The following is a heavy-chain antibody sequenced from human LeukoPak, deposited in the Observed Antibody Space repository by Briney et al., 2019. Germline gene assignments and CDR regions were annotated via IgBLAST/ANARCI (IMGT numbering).Heavy chain of an antibody. D-gene: IGHD3-22*01. V-gene: IGHV1-18*01. CDR3: ARVPTPNYYDSSGEYFQH. Sequence: GASVKVSCTASGYTFTSYGISWVRQAPGQGLEWMGWISAYNGNTNYAQKLQGRVTMTTDTSTSTAYMELRSLRSDDTAVYYCARVPTPNYYDSSGEYFQHWGQGTLVTVSS. CDR2: ISAYNGNT. CDR1: GYTFTSYG. J-gene: IGHJ1*01.